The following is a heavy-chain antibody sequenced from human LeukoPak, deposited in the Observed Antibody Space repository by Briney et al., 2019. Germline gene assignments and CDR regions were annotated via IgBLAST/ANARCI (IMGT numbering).Heavy chain of an antibody. D-gene: IGHD6-19*01. CDR3: AREAIAVAGTGIDY. Sequence: SETLSLTCTVSGGSISTYYWTWIRQPAGKGLEWIGRIYTSGSTNYNPSLKSRVTMSVDTSKNQFSLNLSSVTAADTAVYYCAREAIAVAGTGIDYWGQGTLVTVSS. J-gene: IGHJ4*02. CDR1: GGSISTYY. CDR2: IYTSGST. V-gene: IGHV4-4*07.